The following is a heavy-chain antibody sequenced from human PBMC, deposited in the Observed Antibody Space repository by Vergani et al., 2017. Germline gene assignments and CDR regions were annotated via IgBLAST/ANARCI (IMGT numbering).Heavy chain of an antibody. CDR3: ASWGRSHAYYGMDV. CDR2: IIPILGIA. Sequence: QVQLVQSGAEVKKPGSSVKVSCKASGGTFSSYTISWVRQAPGQGLEWMGRIIPILGIANYAQKFQGRVTITADKSTSTAYMELSSLRSEDTAVYYCASWGRSHAYYGMDVWGQGTTVTVSS. D-gene: IGHD3-16*01. J-gene: IGHJ6*02. CDR1: GGTFSSYT. V-gene: IGHV1-69*02.